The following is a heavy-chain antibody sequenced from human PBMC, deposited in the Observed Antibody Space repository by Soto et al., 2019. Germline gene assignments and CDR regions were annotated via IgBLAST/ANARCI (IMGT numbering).Heavy chain of an antibody. CDR1: GFTFSSYS. V-gene: IGHV3-23*01. CDR2: LSGSGGST. D-gene: IGHD3-10*01. CDR3: AKERGWLCRGVMDPVYVPFYYYGLDV. J-gene: IGHJ6*02. Sequence: GRSLTLSCAASGFTFSSYSMSWVRQAPGKGLEWVSALSGSGGSTYYADSVQGRFTISGDNSKNTLYLQMNSLRAEDTAVYYCAKERGWLCRGVMDPVYVPFYYYGLDVWGQGTTVNVSS.